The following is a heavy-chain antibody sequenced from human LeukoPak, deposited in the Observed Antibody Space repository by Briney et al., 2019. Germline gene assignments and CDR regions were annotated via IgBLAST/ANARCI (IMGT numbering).Heavy chain of an antibody. V-gene: IGHV3-48*02. Sequence: TGGSLRLSCAASGFTFTTYSMNWVRQAPGKGLEWVSYISSSSTMFYADSVKGRFTISRDNAKDSLYLQMNSLRDEDTAVYYCATYGVTSGYYYFDYWGQGTLVTVSS. CDR2: ISSSSTM. CDR3: ATYGVTSGYYYFDY. D-gene: IGHD3-22*01. CDR1: GFTFTTYS. J-gene: IGHJ4*02.